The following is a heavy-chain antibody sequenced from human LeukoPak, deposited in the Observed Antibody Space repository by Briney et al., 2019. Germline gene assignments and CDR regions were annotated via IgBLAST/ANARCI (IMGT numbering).Heavy chain of an antibody. J-gene: IGHJ4*02. D-gene: IGHD2-2*01. Sequence: GGSLRLSCAASGFTFSSYAMSWVRQAPGKGLEWVSGTSGSGARTYYADPVKGRFTISRDNSKNTLYLQMNSLRAEDTAVYYCAKDWDQLLYYFDYWGQGTLVTVSS. CDR2: TSGSGART. V-gene: IGHV3-23*01. CDR3: AKDWDQLLYYFDY. CDR1: GFTFSSYA.